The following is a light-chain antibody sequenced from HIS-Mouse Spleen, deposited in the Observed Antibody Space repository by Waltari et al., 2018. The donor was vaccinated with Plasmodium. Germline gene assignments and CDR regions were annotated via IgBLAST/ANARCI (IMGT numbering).Light chain of an antibody. J-gene: IGKJ4*01. V-gene: IGKV3-11*01. CDR3: QQRSNWPRVLT. CDR1: QSVSSY. CDR2: DAS. Sequence: EIVLTQSPATLSLSPGERATLSCRDSQSVSSYLAWYQQKPGQAPRLLIYDASNRATGIPARFSGSGSGTDCTLTISSLEPEDFAVYYCQQRSNWPRVLTFGGGTKVEIK.